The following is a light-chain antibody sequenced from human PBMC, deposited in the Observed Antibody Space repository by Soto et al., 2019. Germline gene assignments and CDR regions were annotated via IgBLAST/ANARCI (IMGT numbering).Light chain of an antibody. V-gene: IGLV2-23*02. CDR2: EVS. CDR1: SSHVGSYNL. J-gene: IGLJ1*01. CDR3: CSYGGRNTFV. Sequence: QSALAQPASVSGSPGQSITISCTGTSSHVGSYNLVSWYQQHPGKAPKLMIYEVSKRPSGVSNRFSGSKSGNTASLTISGLQAEDEADYSCCSYGGRNTFVFGSGTKLTVL.